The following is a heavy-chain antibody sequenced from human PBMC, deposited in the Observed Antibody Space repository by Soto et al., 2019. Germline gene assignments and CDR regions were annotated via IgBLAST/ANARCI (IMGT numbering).Heavy chain of an antibody. V-gene: IGHV1-18*01. CDR1: GYTFSSYS. J-gene: IGHJ1*01. CDR2: ISAYNGNT. Sequence: ASVKVSCTASGYTFSSYSISWVRQAPGQGLEWMGWISAYNGNTNYGQKLQGRVTMTTDTSTNTAYMELRSLRSDDTAVYYCARDDPPVQHWGQGTLVTVSS. CDR3: ARDDPPVQH.